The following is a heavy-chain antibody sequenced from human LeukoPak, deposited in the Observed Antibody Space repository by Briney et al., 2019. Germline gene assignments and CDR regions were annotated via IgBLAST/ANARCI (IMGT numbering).Heavy chain of an antibody. D-gene: IGHD3-3*01. CDR2: IRYDGSNK. V-gene: IGHV3-30*02. CDR3: AKLSVHYDFWSGADAFDI. CDR1: GFTFSSYG. Sequence: GGSLRLSCAASGFTFSSYGMHWVRQAPGKGLEWVAFIRYDGSNKYYADSVKGRFTISRDNSKNTLYLQMNSLRAEDTAVYYCAKLSVHYDFWSGADAFDIGGQGTMVTVSS. J-gene: IGHJ3*02.